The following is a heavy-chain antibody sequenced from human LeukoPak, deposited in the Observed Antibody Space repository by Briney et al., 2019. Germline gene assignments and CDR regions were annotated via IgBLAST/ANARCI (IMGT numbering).Heavy chain of an antibody. D-gene: IGHD3-22*01. CDR1: GFTFSSYW. J-gene: IGHJ4*02. Sequence: GGSLRLSCAASGFTFSSYWMHWVRQAPGNGLVWVSRINSDGSSTSYADSVKGRFTISRDNAKNTLYLQMNSLRAEDTAVYYCARFQYDCSGYRNFDYWGQGTLVTVSS. CDR3: ARFQYDCSGYRNFDY. V-gene: IGHV3-74*01. CDR2: INSDGSST.